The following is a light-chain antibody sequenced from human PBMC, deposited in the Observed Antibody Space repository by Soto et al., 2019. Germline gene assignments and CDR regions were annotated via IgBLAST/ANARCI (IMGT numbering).Light chain of an antibody. J-gene: IGLJ1*01. CDR1: SSDVGSYNL. Sequence: QSALTQPASVSGSPGQSVTISFPGTSSDVGSYNLVSWYQQHPGKAPKLMIYEGSKRPSGVSNRFSGSKSGNTASLTISGLQAEDEADYYCCSYAGSSTYVFGTGTKVTVL. V-gene: IGLV2-23*01. CDR3: CSYAGSSTYV. CDR2: EGS.